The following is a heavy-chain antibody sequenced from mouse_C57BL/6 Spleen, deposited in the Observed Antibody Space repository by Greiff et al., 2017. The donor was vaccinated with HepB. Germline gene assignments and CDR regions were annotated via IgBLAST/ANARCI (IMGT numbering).Heavy chain of an antibody. V-gene: IGHV1-63*01. CDR1: GYTFTNYW. CDR3: AREAVVATGAMDY. CDR2: IYPGGGYT. D-gene: IGHD1-1*01. J-gene: IGHJ4*01. Sequence: QVQLQQSGAELVRPGTSVKMSCKASGYTFTNYWIGWAKQRPGHGLEWIGDIYPGGGYTNYNEKFKGKATLTADKSSSTAYMQFSSLTSEDSAIYYCAREAVVATGAMDYWGQGTSVTVSS.